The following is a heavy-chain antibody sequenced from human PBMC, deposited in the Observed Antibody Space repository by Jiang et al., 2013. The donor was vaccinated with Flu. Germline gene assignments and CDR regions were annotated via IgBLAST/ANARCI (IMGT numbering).Heavy chain of an antibody. CDR1: GYTFSSYA. CDR2: INAGNGNT. J-gene: IGHJ4*02. Sequence: KKPGASVQVSCKASGYTFSSYAIFWVRQAPGQSLEWMGWINAGNGNTKYSQKFQDRVTITRDTSANTVYLDLSSLRSEDTALYYCARAGPQQLRYWGQGTLVTVSS. V-gene: IGHV1-3*01. CDR3: ARAGPQQLRY. D-gene: IGHD6-13*01.